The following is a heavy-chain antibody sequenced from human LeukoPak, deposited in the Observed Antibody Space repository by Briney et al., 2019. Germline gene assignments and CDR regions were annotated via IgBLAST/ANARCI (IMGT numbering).Heavy chain of an antibody. CDR3: VRESYSRFDP. CDR1: GFTFSTYW. V-gene: IGHV3-74*01. CDR2: INSDGSST. J-gene: IGHJ5*02. Sequence: HGGSLRLSCAASGFTFSTYWMHWVRQAPGKGLVWVSHINSDGSSTNYADSVKGRFTISRDNAKNTVYLQMSSLRVEDTAVYYCVRESYSRFDPWGQGTLVTVSS. D-gene: IGHD5-12*01.